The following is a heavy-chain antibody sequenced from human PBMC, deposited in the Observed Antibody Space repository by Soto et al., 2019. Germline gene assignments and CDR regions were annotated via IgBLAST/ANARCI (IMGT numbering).Heavy chain of an antibody. CDR2: FDPEDGET. D-gene: IGHD6-13*01. J-gene: IGHJ6*02. V-gene: IGHV1-24*01. CDR1: GYTLTELS. CDR3: ATDLPRWYIAAAGDPLYYGMDV. Sequence: GASVKVSCKVSGYTLTELSMHWVRQAPGKGLEWMGGFDPEDGETIYAQKFQGRVTMTEDTSTDTAYMELSSLRSEDTAVYYCATDLPRWYIAAAGDPLYYGMDVWGQGTTVTVYS.